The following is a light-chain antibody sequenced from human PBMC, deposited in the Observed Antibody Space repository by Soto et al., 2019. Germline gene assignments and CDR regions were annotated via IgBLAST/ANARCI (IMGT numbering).Light chain of an antibody. J-gene: IGKJ1*01. CDR1: QSVSSSY. Sequence: ENVLTQSPGTLSLYPGERATLSCRASQSVSSSYLAWYQQKPGQAPRLLIYGASTRATGIPARFSGSGSGTEFTLTINSLQSEDFAVYYCQQYNNWWTFGQGSMVDIK. V-gene: IGKV3-15*01. CDR3: QQYNNWWT. CDR2: GAS.